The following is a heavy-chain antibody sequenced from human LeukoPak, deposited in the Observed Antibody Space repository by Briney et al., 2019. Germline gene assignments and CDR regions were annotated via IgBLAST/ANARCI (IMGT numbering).Heavy chain of an antibody. Sequence: GGSLRLSCAASGFTFSSYWMSWVRQAPGKGLEWVANIKQDGSEKYYVDSVKGRFTISRDNAKNSLYLQMNSLRAEDTAVYYCARLERFLEWLSYYYYMDVWGKGTTVTVSS. D-gene: IGHD3-3*01. CDR2: IKQDGSEK. CDR3: ARLERFLEWLSYYYYMDV. CDR1: GFTFSSYW. V-gene: IGHV3-7*01. J-gene: IGHJ6*03.